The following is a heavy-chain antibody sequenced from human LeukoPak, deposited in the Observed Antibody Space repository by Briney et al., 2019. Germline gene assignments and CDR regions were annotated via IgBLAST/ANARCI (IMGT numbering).Heavy chain of an antibody. CDR3: ARESPRRAVTGMDY. V-gene: IGHV1-18*01. Sequence: ASVKVSCKPSGYRFLNYGISWVRQVPGQGLEWVGWIRAYNGYTDRAERLQGRATLATDTSTSTAYMELRNLRSDDTAVYYCARESPRRAVTGMDYWGQGTLVTVSS. D-gene: IGHD6-19*01. J-gene: IGHJ4*02. CDR2: IRAYNGYT. CDR1: GYRFLNYG.